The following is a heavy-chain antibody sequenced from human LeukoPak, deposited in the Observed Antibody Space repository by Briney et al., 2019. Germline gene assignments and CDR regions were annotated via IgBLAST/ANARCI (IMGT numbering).Heavy chain of an antibody. D-gene: IGHD3-10*01. CDR3: ARDPSGSYYSNFDY. J-gene: IGHJ4*02. Sequence: GASVKVSCKASGYTFTGYYIHWVRQAPGQGLEWMGWVNPNSGGTNYAQKFQGRVTMTRDTSISTAYMELSRLRSDDTAVYYCARDPSGSYYSNFDYWGQGTLVTVSS. CDR1: GYTFTGYY. CDR2: VNPNSGGT. V-gene: IGHV1-2*02.